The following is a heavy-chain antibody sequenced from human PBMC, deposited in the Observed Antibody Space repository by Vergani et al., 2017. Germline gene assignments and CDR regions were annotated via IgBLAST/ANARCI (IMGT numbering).Heavy chain of an antibody. CDR1: GYTFTGYY. V-gene: IGHV1-2*04. J-gene: IGHJ6*02. CDR2: INPNSGGT. Sequence: QVQLVQSGAEVQKPGASVKVSCKASGYTFTGYYMHWVRQAPGQGLEWMGWINPNSGGTNYAQKFQGWVTMTRDTSISTADLEMIRLRSDDTAVYYCARGAPPVYYYGMDFWGQGTTVTVSS. CDR3: ARGAPPVYYYGMDF.